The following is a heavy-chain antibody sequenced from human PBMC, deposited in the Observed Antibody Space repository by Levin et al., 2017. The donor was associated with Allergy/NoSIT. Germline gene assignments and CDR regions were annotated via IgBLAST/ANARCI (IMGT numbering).Heavy chain of an antibody. V-gene: IGHV4-39*01. J-gene: IGHJ5*02. CDR3: ARHESYCFTTDNCHYNWFDP. CDR2: IYYTGST. CDR1: GGSISSTSYY. Sequence: SETLSLTCTIFGGSISSTSYYWGWIRQPPGEGLEWIGSIYYTGSTYHNPSLKSRVTISVDPSKTQFSLKLNSVTAADTAVYYCARHESYCFTTDNCHYNWFDPWGQGTLVTVSS. D-gene: IGHD1-1*01.